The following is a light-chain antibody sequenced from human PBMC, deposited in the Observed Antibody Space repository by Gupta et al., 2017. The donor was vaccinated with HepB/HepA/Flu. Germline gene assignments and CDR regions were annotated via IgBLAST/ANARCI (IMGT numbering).Light chain of an antibody. V-gene: IGLV4-69*01. CDR2: VNSDGTH. J-gene: IGLJ2*01. Sequence: QLVLTQSPSASASLGASVKLACTLSSGHTNYAIAWHQQQPEKGPRYLMKVNSDGTHSKADGIPDRFSGSSSGAARSLTISRLQAEEEADYYCQTWGTGIHVVFGGGTNLTVL. CDR3: QTWGTGIHVV. CDR1: SGHTNYA.